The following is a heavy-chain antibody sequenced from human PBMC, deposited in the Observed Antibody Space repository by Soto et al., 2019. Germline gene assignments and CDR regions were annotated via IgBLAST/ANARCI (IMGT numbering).Heavy chain of an antibody. J-gene: IGHJ3*02. V-gene: IGHV3-30*18. CDR1: GFSFSSYD. CDR2: ISYDGSDK. Sequence: QVHLVESGGGVVQPGRSLRLSCAASGFSFSSYDMHWVRQAPGKGLEWVAMISYDGSDKYFSDSVKGRLTISRDNSKNTVSLEMNSLRTKDTAAYYCAKGVPSPTQHAFDIWGQGTMCTVSS. CDR3: AKGVPSPTQHAFDI.